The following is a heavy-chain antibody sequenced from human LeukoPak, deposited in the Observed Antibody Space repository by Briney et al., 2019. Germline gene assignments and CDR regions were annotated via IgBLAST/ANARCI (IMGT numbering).Heavy chain of an antibody. Sequence: KPSETLSLTCTVSGRPISTYYLSWIRQPPGKGLEWIGYIHYSGSTSYNPSLESRVTISLDTSENQFSLKLSSVTAADTAVYYCARCERDILSRVGKRAFDIWGQGTMVTVSS. V-gene: IGHV4-59*08. D-gene: IGHD3-9*01. CDR3: ARCERDILSRVGKRAFDI. J-gene: IGHJ3*02. CDR2: IHYSGST. CDR1: GRPISTYY.